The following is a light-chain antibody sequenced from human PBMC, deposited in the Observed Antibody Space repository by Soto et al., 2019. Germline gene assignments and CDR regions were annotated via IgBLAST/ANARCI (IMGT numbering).Light chain of an antibody. J-gene: IGLJ1*01. Sequence: QSVLTQPASVSGSPGQSITISCTGTSSDVGSYNLVSWYQHHPGKAPKLMIYEGSKRPSGVSNRFSGSKSGNTASLTISGLQDEEEADYYCCSYEGYSTSVFGTGTKVTVL. V-gene: IGLV2-23*01. CDR1: SSDVGSYNL. CDR2: EGS. CDR3: CSYEGYSTSV.